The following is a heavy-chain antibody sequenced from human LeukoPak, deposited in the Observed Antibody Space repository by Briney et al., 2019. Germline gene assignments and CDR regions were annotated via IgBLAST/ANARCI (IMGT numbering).Heavy chain of an antibody. J-gene: IGHJ4*02. V-gene: IGHV3-9*01. Sequence: GGSLRLSCAASGFTFDDYAMHWVRQAPGKGLEWVSGISWNSGSIGYADSVKGRFTISRDNAKNSLYLQMNSLRAEDTALYYCAKDGTGYYLRGYFDYWGQGTLVTVSS. CDR1: GFTFDDYA. D-gene: IGHD3/OR15-3a*01. CDR2: ISWNSGSI. CDR3: AKDGTGYYLRGYFDY.